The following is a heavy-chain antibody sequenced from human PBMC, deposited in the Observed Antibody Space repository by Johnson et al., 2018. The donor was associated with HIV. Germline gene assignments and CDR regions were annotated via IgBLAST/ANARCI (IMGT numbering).Heavy chain of an antibody. D-gene: IGHD6-6*01. CDR3: AKVMYSSSSVGAFDI. CDR2: ISSNGGST. CDR1: GFTFSSYA. J-gene: IGHJ3*02. V-gene: IGHV3-64*01. Sequence: VQLVESGGGVVQPGRSLRLSCAASGFTFSSYAMHWVRQAPGKGLEYVSAISSNGGSTYYANSVKGRFTISRDNSKNTLYLQMNSLRAEDTAVYYCAKVMYSSSSVGAFDIWGQGTMVTVSS.